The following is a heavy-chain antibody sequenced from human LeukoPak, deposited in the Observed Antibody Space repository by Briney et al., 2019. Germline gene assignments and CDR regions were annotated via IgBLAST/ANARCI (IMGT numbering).Heavy chain of an antibody. CDR1: GFTFTSSA. D-gene: IGHD3-16*01. CDR3: AREVTNYVWGSYKDY. Sequence: SVKVSCKASGFTFTSSAVQWVRQARGQRLEWIGWIVVGSGNTNYAQKFQERVTITRDMSTSTAYMELSSLRSEDTAVYYCAREVTNYVWGSYKDYWGQGTLVTVSS. J-gene: IGHJ4*02. CDR2: IVVGSGNT. V-gene: IGHV1-58*01.